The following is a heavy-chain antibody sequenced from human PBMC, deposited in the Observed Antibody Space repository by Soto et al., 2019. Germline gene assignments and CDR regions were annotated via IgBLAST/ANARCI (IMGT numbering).Heavy chain of an antibody. CDR1: GGSFSTYT. V-gene: IGHV1-69*10. D-gene: IGHD5-12*01. CDR2: IIPMFGII. J-gene: IGHJ4*02. CDR3: AILTPITGVY. Sequence: SVKVSCKVSGGSFSTYTLTWVRQAPGQGLERMGGIIPMFGIINYAQKFQGRVTITADRSTTTAYMELISLRSDDTAVYYCAILTPITGVYWGQGAQVTVSS.